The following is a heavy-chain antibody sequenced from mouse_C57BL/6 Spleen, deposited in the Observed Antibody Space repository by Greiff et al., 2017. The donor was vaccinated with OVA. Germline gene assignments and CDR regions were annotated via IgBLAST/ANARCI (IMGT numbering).Heavy chain of an antibody. V-gene: IGHV1-55*01. Sequence: QVHVKQSGAELVRPGASVKMSCKASGYTFTSYWITWVKQRPGQGLEWIGDIYPGSGSTNYNEKFKSKATLTVDTSSSTAYMQLSSLTSEDSAVYYCARQGYYLYYAMDYWGQGTSVTVSS. CDR1: GYTFTSYW. J-gene: IGHJ4*01. D-gene: IGHD2-3*01. CDR2: IYPGSGST. CDR3: ARQGYYLYYAMDY.